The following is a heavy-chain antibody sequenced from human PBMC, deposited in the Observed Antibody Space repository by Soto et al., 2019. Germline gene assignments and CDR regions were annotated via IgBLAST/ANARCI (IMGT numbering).Heavy chain of an antibody. V-gene: IGHV4-61*01. J-gene: IGHJ5*02. D-gene: IGHD2-2*01. CDR3: ASGRVVVPAAVMFNCLDP. CDR2: IYYSGST. CDR1: GGSVSSGRYH. Sequence: SETLSLTCTVSGGSVSSGRYHWSWIRQSPGKGPEWIGYIYYSGSTNYNPSLKSRVTISIDTSKNQFPLKMSSVTAPDTAVDYCASGRVVVPAAVMFNCLDPWGQGALVTVSS.